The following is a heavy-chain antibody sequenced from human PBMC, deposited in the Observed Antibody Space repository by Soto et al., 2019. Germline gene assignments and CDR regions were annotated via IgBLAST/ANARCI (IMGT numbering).Heavy chain of an antibody. J-gene: IGHJ3*02. V-gene: IGHV1-58*02. Sequence: VKVSCKASGFTFTSSAMQWVRQARGQRLEWIGWIVVGSGNTNYAQKFQERVTITRDMSTSTAYMELSSLRSEDTAVYYCAAEYSSATWSAFDIWGQGTMVTVSS. CDR1: GFTFTSSA. D-gene: IGHD6-19*01. CDR2: IVVGSGNT. CDR3: AAEYSSATWSAFDI.